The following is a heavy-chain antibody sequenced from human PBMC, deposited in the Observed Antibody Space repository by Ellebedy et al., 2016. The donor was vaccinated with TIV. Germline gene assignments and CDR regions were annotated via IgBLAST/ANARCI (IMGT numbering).Heavy chain of an antibody. D-gene: IGHD3-10*01. Sequence: ASVKVSCKASGYTLAAYYLEWVRQAPGQGLEWMGWMNPDSGASYSAQKFQGRVTMTRDKSANVAYLDLIRLTSDDTAVYYCARESRDFDSRSPPNGLDVWGQGTTVTVSS. CDR2: MNPDSGAS. CDR3: ARESRDFDSRSPPNGLDV. CDR1: GYTLAAYY. J-gene: IGHJ6*02. V-gene: IGHV1-2*02.